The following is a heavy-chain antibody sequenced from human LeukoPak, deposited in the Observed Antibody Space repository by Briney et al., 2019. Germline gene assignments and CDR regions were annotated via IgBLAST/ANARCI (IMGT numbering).Heavy chain of an antibody. Sequence: GGSLTLSCAASGSTVSSNYMNWVRQGPGKGLEWISTIFSDDTTYYADSVKGRFIISRDNFKNTLYLQMSSLRVEDTAVYYCARDFGPPSNGMDVWGQGTTVTVSS. J-gene: IGHJ6*02. CDR2: IFSDDTT. V-gene: IGHV3-66*01. CDR1: GSTVSSNY. D-gene: IGHD3-10*01. CDR3: ARDFGPPSNGMDV.